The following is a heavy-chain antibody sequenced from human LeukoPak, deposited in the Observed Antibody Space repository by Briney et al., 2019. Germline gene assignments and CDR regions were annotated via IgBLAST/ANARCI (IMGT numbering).Heavy chain of an antibody. CDR1: GFTFSSYS. Sequence: LGGSLRLSCAASGFTFSSYSMNWVRQAPGKGLEWVSSISSSSSYIYYADSVKGRFTISRDNAKNSLYLQMNSLRAEDTAVYYCARDPISYYYDSSGYLKFPYYYGMDVWGQGTTVTVSS. J-gene: IGHJ6*02. CDR3: ARDPISYYYDSSGYLKFPYYYGMDV. V-gene: IGHV3-21*01. D-gene: IGHD3-22*01. CDR2: ISSSSSYI.